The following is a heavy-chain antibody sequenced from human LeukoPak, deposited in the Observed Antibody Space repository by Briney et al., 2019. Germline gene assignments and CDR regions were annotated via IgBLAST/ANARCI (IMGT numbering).Heavy chain of an antibody. CDR3: ARGYSHFAS. V-gene: IGHV4-31*03. Sequence: TLETLSLTCTVSGGSISSGGYYWTWIRQHPGKGLEWIGYIYYSGSTYYNPSLKSRVTISVDTSKNQFPLKLSSVTAADTAVYYWARGYSHFASWGQGTLVTVSS. D-gene: IGHD2-21*01. CDR2: IYYSGST. CDR1: GGSISSGGYY. J-gene: IGHJ4*02.